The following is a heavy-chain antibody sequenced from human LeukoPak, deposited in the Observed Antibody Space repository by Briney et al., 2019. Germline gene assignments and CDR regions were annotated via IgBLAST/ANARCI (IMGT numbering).Heavy chain of an antibody. CDR1: GFTFSVYG. CDR2: ISYDGSSK. CDR3: AHDQVSPSF. Sequence: GGSLRLSCAASGFTFSVYGMHWVRQAPGKGLEWVAVISYDGSSKYYADSVKGRFTISRDNSKNTLYLQMNSLRTEDRAVYYCAHDQVSPSFWGQGTLVTVSS. D-gene: IGHD2-2*01. J-gene: IGHJ4*02. V-gene: IGHV3-30*18.